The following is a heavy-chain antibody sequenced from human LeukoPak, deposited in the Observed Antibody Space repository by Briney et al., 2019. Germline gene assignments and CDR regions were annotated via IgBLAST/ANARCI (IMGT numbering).Heavy chain of an antibody. V-gene: IGHV1-24*01. CDR2: FYPEDGET. J-gene: IGHJ6*02. CDR3: ATEGIGVAVAADYYYYYGMDV. Sequence: ASVTVSCKVSGYTLTELSMHWVRQAPGKGLEWRGGFYPEDGETIYAQKFQGRVTMTEDTSTDTAYMELSSLRSEDTAVYYCATEGIGVAVAADYYYYYGMDVWGQGTTVTVSS. D-gene: IGHD6-19*01. CDR1: GYTLTELS.